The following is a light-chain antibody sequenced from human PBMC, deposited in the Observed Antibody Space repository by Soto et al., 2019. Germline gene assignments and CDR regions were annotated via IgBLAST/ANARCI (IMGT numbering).Light chain of an antibody. CDR1: QSLLHSNGYNY. Sequence: DIVMTQSPLSLPVTPGDPASISCRSSQSLLHSNGYNYLDWYLQKPGQSPQLLIYLGSNRASGVPDRFSGSGSGTDFTLKISRVEAEDVGVYYCMQTLQTPRTFGQGTKVEI. V-gene: IGKV2-28*01. CDR3: MQTLQTPRT. CDR2: LGS. J-gene: IGKJ1*01.